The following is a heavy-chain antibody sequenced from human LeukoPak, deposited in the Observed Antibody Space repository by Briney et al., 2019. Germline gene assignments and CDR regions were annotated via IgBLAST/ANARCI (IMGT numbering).Heavy chain of an antibody. CDR1: GGTFSSYA. D-gene: IGHD3-22*01. Sequence: GASVKVSCKASGGTFSSYAISWVRQAPGQGLEWMGGIIPILGTANYAQKFQGRVTITADKSTSTAYMELSSLRSEDTAVYYCASPTRRITMIFDAFDIWGQGTMVTVSS. CDR2: IIPILGTA. CDR3: ASPTRRITMIFDAFDI. J-gene: IGHJ3*02. V-gene: IGHV1-69*10.